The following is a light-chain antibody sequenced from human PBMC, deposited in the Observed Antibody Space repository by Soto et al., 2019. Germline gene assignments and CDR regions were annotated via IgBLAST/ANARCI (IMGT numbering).Light chain of an antibody. J-gene: IGLJ1*01. CDR1: YSDIGAYNY. CDR2: TNN. V-gene: IGLV2-8*01. CDR3: ASWDGSLSGHV. Sequence: QSVLTQPPSASGSPGQSVTIPCTGTYSDIGAYNYVSWYQQRPGEAPKLIIYTNNQRPSGVPDRFSGSKSGTSASLAISGLRSEDEADYYCASWDGSLSGHVFGTGTKVTVL.